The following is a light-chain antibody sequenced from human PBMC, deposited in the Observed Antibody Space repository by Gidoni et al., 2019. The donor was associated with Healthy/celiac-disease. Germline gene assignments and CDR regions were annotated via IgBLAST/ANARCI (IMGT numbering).Light chain of an antibody. J-gene: IGKJ1*01. CDR3: QQSYSTPT. CDR2: AAS. Sequence: DIQMTQSPSSLSASVGDRVTITCRASQSISSYLNWYQQKPGKAPKLLIYAASSLQSGVPSRFSGSGSGTDFTLTISSLQPEDFATYYCQQSYSTPTFXQXTKVDIK. CDR1: QSISSY. V-gene: IGKV1-39*01.